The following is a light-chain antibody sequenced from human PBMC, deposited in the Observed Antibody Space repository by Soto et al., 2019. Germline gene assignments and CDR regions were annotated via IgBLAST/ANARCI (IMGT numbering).Light chain of an antibody. CDR2: KAT. CDR3: QQYNYFQYT. J-gene: IGKJ2*01. Sequence: DIQMTQSPSTLSASVGDGVTITCRASQSIGSWLAWYQQKPGKAPKLLIYKATNLQSGVPSRFSGSGSVTDFSLTISSLQPVDSATYFCQQYNYFQYTVGPGTKLEI. CDR1: QSIGSW. V-gene: IGKV1-5*03.